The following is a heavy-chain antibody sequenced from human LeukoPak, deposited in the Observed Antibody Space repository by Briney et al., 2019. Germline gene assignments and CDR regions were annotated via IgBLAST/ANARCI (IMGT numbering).Heavy chain of an antibody. D-gene: IGHD3-16*01. CDR1: GFTFSSYD. Sequence: QTGGSLRLSCAASGFTFSSYDMHWVRQAPGKGLEYVSAISSNGGSTYYANSVKGRFTISRDNSKNTLYLQMGSLRAEDMAVYYCARETDYDYVLDYWGQGTLVTVSS. CDR2: ISSNGGST. CDR3: ARETDYDYVLDY. J-gene: IGHJ4*02. V-gene: IGHV3-64*01.